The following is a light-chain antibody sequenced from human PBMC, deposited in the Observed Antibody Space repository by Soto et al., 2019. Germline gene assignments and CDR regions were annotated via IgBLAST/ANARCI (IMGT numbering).Light chain of an antibody. V-gene: IGLV9-49*01. CDR1: SGYSNYK. CDR3: GADHGSGEQLRPKGV. J-gene: IGLJ2*01. Sequence: QTVLTQPPSASASLGASVTLTCTLSSGYSNYKVDWYQQRPGKGPRFVMRVGTGGIVGSKGDGIPDRFSVLGSGLNRYLTIKNIQEEDESDYHCGADHGSGEQLRPKGVFGGGTKLTVL. CDR2: VGTGGIVG.